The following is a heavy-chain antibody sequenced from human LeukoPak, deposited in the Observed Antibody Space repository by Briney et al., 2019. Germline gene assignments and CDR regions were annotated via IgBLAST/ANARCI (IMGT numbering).Heavy chain of an antibody. D-gene: IGHD6-19*01. CDR3: ARVVAVAAPIDY. CDR1: GGSISSYY. CDR2: IYTSGST. Sequence: SETLSLTCTVSGGSISSYYWSWIRQPAGKGLECIGRIYTSGSTNYNPSLKSRVTISVDKSKNQFSLKLSSVTAADTAVYYCARVVAVAAPIDYWGQGTLVTVSS. V-gene: IGHV4-4*07. J-gene: IGHJ4*02.